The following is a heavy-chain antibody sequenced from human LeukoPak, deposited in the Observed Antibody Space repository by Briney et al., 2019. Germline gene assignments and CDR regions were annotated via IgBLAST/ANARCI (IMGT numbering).Heavy chain of an antibody. D-gene: IGHD3-22*01. Sequence: PSETLSLTCTVSGGSVSSGSYYWSWIRQHPGKGLEWIGYIYDSRSTYYNPSLKSRVTISVDRSKNQFSLKLSSVTATDTAVYYCGSSSGYYYVAYWGQGTLVTVSS. CDR2: IYDSRST. CDR3: GSSSGYYYVAY. CDR1: GGSVSSGSYY. V-gene: IGHV4-31*03. J-gene: IGHJ4*02.